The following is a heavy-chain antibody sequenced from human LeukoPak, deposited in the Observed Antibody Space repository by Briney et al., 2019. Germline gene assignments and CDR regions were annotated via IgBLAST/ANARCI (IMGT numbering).Heavy chain of an antibody. D-gene: IGHD2-15*01. V-gene: IGHV4-31*03. Sequence: SQTLSLTCTVSGGSISSGGYYWSWIRQHPGKGLEWIGYIYYSGSTYYNPSLKSRVTISVDTSKNQFSLKLSSVTAADTAVYYCARDQGYTRYCSGGSCYSGSYGMDVWGQGTTATVSS. CDR3: ARDQGYTRYCSGGSCYSGSYGMDV. CDR2: IYYSGST. J-gene: IGHJ6*02. CDR1: GGSISSGGYY.